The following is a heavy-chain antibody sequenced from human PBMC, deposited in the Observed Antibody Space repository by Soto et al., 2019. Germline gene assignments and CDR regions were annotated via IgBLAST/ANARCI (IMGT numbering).Heavy chain of an antibody. Sequence: PSETLSLTCTVSGGSVSSGSYYWSWIRQPPGKGLEYIGYLYYSGSTNYNPSLKSRVTISVDTPKNQFSLKLTSVTDADTAIYYCARGQAFWTGYYRMPYYFDYWGQGTLVTVSS. CDR1: GGSVSSGSYY. CDR3: ARGQAFWTGYYRMPYYFDY. V-gene: IGHV4-61*01. D-gene: IGHD3-3*01. CDR2: LYYSGST. J-gene: IGHJ4*02.